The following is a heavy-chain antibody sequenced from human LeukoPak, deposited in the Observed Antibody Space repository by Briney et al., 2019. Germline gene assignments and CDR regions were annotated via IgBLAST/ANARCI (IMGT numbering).Heavy chain of an antibody. V-gene: IGHV3-11*03. D-gene: IGHD3-10*01. Sequence: GGSLRLSRAASGFTLSDYYMRWIRQAPGKGREWVSYISSSSSYTNYADSVKGRFTISRDNAKNSLYLQMHSLRAEDTAVYYCARPMSYGSGSFYGMDVWGQGTTVTVSS. J-gene: IGHJ6*02. CDR1: GFTLSDYY. CDR2: ISSSSSYT. CDR3: ARPMSYGSGSFYGMDV.